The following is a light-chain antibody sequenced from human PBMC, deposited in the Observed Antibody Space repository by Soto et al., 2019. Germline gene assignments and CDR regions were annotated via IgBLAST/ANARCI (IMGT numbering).Light chain of an antibody. CDR1: SGDVGSYNL. J-gene: IGLJ1*01. V-gene: IGLV2-23*02. CDR3: CSYAGSSTLYV. CDR2: EVS. Sequence: ALTQPASVSGSPGQSITISCTGTSGDVGSYNLVSWYQQHPGKAPKLMIYEVSKRPSGVSNRFSGSKSGNTASLTISGLQAEDEADYYCCSYAGSSTLYVFGNGTKVTVL.